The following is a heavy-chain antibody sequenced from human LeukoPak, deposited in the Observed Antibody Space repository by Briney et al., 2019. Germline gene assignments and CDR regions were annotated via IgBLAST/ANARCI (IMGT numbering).Heavy chain of an antibody. CDR3: ARDLRITMVRGVRIDWFDP. CDR2: INPDSGGT. CDR1: GYTFTGYY. Sequence: ASVKVSCKASGYTFTGYYMHWVRQAPGQGLEWMGWINPDSGGTNYAQKFQGRVTMTRDTSISTAYMELSRLRSDVAAVYYCARDLRITMVRGVRIDWFDPWGQGTLVTVSS. V-gene: IGHV1-2*02. D-gene: IGHD3-10*01. J-gene: IGHJ5*02.